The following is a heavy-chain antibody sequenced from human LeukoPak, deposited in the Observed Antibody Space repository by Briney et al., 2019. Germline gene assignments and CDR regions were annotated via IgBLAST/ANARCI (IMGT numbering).Heavy chain of an antibody. Sequence: GRSLRLSCAASGFTFDDYAMHWLRQAPGKGLEWVSGISWNSGDIDYAVSVKGRFTISRDNAKNSLYLEMNSLRPEDTALYYCARGDGGDYGAFDYWGQGTLVTVSS. CDR3: ARGDGGDYGAFDY. CDR2: ISWNSGDI. J-gene: IGHJ4*02. V-gene: IGHV3-9*01. CDR1: GFTFDDYA. D-gene: IGHD4-17*01.